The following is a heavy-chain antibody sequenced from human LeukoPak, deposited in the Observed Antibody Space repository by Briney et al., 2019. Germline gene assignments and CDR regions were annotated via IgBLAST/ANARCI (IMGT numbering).Heavy chain of an antibody. J-gene: IGHJ4*02. CDR2: IYSGGNT. V-gene: IGHV3-66*04. CDR1: GFTVSSNS. Sequence: PGGSLRLSCTVSGFTVSSNSMSWVRQATGKGLEWVSFIYSGGNTPYSDSVKGRFTISRDNAKNSLYLQMNSLRAEDTAVYYCARQYYYGSGSYFVYYFDYWGQGTLVTVSS. D-gene: IGHD3-10*01. CDR3: ARQYYYGSGSYFVYYFDY.